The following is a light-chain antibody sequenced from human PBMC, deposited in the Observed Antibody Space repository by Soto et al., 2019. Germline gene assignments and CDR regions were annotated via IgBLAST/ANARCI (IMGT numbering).Light chain of an antibody. CDR2: GAS. CDR3: QQRSNWPPGYT. Sequence: EIVMTQSPATLSVSPGERATLSCRASQSVSSNLAWYQQKPGQAPRLLIYGASTRATGIPARFSGSGSGTDFTLTITSLEPEDFAVYYCQQRSNWPPGYTFGQGTKVDIK. CDR1: QSVSSN. J-gene: IGKJ2*01. V-gene: IGKV3-15*01.